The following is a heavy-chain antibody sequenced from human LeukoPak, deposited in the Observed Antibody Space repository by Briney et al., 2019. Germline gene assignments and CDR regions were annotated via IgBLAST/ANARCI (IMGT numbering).Heavy chain of an antibody. CDR2: ISGSGGGT. J-gene: IGHJ4*02. CDR1: GFTFSSYA. CDR3: AKGTFGARYRPFDY. D-gene: IGHD3-10*01. V-gene: IGHV3-23*01. Sequence: GGSLRLSCAASGFTFSSYAMTWVRQAPGKGLEWVSAISGSGGGTYYADSVKGRFTISRDNSKNTLYLQMNSLRAEDTAVYFCAKGTFGARYRPFDYWGQGTLVTVSS.